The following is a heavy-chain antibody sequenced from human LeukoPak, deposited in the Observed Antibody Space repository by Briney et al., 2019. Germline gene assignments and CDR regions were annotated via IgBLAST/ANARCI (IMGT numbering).Heavy chain of an antibody. CDR1: GFTFDDYA. CDR2: ISWNSGSI. V-gene: IGHV3-9*03. Sequence: GGSLRLSCAASGFTFDDYAMHWVRQAPGKGLEWVSGISWNSGSIGYADSVKGRFTISRDNAKNSLYLQMNSLRAEDMALYYCAKGIATNYYYYMDVWGKGTTVTVSS. J-gene: IGHJ6*03. D-gene: IGHD6-13*01. CDR3: AKGIATNYYYYMDV.